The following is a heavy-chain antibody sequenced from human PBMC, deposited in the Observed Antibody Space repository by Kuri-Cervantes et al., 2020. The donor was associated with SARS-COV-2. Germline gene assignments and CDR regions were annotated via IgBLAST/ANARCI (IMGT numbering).Heavy chain of an antibody. V-gene: IGHV4-38-2*02. J-gene: IGHJ4*02. CDR3: ARDGRSLAGPGVDY. CDR2: IYHGGGT. Sequence: SETLSLTCAVYGGSFSGYYWGWIRQPPGKGLEWIGSIYHGGGTYYNPSLKSRVTISVDTSKNQFSLKLSSVTAADTAVYYCARDGRSLAGPGVDYWGQGTLVTVSS. D-gene: IGHD6-19*01. CDR1: GGSFSGYY.